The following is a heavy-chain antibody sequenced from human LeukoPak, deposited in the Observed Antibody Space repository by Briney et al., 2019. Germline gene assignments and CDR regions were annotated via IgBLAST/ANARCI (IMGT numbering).Heavy chain of an antibody. CDR3: ATEEYYDFWSGYHDAFDI. CDR1: GFTFSSYA. J-gene: IGHJ3*02. CDR2: ISGSGGST. D-gene: IGHD3-3*01. V-gene: IGHV3-23*01. Sequence: GGSLRLSCAASGFTFSSYAMSWVRQAPGKGLEWVSAISGSGGSTCYADSVKGRFTISRDNSKNTLYLQMNSLRAEDTAVYYCATEEYYDFWSGYHDAFDIWGQGTMVTVSS.